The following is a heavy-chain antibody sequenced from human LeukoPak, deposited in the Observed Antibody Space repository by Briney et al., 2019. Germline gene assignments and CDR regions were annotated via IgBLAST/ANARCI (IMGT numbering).Heavy chain of an antibody. Sequence: GESLKISCKGSGYSFTSYWIGWVRQMPGKGLEWMGIIYPGDSDTRYSPSFQGQVTISADKSISTAYLQWSSLKASDTAMYYCARHTQHHSRYNWFDPWGQGTLVPVSS. CDR2: IYPGDSDT. V-gene: IGHV5-51*01. J-gene: IGHJ5*02. D-gene: IGHD6-13*01. CDR1: GYSFTSYW. CDR3: ARHTQHHSRYNWFDP.